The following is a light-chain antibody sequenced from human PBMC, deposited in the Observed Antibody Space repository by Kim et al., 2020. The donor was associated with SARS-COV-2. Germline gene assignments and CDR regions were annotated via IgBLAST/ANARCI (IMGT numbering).Light chain of an antibody. Sequence: SASVGDRVTIPCRASQSISNWLAWYQQKPGRAPSLLIYLASTLESGVPSRFSGSSSGTEFTLTITSLQPDDFATYYCQHYSRFPYTFGQGTKLEI. J-gene: IGKJ2*01. CDR3: QHYSRFPYT. CDR2: LAS. CDR1: QSISNW. V-gene: IGKV1-5*03.